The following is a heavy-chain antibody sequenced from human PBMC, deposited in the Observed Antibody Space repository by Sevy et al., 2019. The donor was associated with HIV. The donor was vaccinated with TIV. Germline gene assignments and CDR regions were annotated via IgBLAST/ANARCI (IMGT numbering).Heavy chain of an antibody. D-gene: IGHD3-16*01. V-gene: IGHV3-30*04. J-gene: IGHJ4*02. CDR3: ARDRGEILSSAFDY. CDR1: GFTFSDYR. Sequence: GGSLRLSCAASGFTFSDYRMHWVRQAPGKGLEWVAVISYDGRNNKYNADSVKDRFTSSRDNSKNTVYLQMNSLRDEDTAIYYCARDRGEILSSAFDYWGQGTLVTVSS. CDR2: ISYDGRNNK.